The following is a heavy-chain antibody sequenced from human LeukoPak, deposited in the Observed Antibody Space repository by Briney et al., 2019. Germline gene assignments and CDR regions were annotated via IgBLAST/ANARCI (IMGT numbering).Heavy chain of an antibody. CDR3: ARTGDRVY. CDR1: GFTFSSYG. Sequence: GGSLRLSCAASGFTFSSYGMHWVRQAPGKGLEWVAVISYDGSNKYYADSVKGRFTISRDNSKNTLYLQMNSLRAEDTAVYYCARTGDRVYWGQGTLVTVSS. CDR2: ISYDGSNK. J-gene: IGHJ4*02. V-gene: IGHV3-30*03. D-gene: IGHD7-27*01.